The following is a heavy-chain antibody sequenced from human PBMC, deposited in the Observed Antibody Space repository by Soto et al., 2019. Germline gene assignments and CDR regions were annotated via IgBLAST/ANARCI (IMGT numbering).Heavy chain of an antibody. V-gene: IGHV3-23*01. J-gene: IGHJ4*02. CDR2: ISGSGGDT. CDR1: GFTFNNYV. CDR3: AKRRGEGYFDY. D-gene: IGHD3-16*01. Sequence: PGGSLRLSCAASGFTFNNYVMSWVRQAPGKGLEWVSAISGSGGDTYYAASVKGRFTISRDNSKNTLYLHMNSLRAEDAAVYYCAKRRGEGYFDYWGQGTLVTVSS.